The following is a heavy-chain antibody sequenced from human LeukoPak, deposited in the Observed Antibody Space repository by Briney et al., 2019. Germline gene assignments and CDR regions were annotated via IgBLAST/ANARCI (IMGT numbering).Heavy chain of an antibody. CDR2: IYHSGST. CDR3: AGASTDQFDY. D-gene: IGHD4-17*01. J-gene: IGHJ4*02. V-gene: IGHV4-30-2*01. CDR1: GGSISSGGYS. Sequence: SETLSLTCAVSGGSISSGGYSWSWIRQPPGKGLEWIGYIYHSGSTYYNPSLKSRVTISVDRSKNQFSLKLSSVTAADTAVYYCAGASTDQFDYWGQGTLVTVSS.